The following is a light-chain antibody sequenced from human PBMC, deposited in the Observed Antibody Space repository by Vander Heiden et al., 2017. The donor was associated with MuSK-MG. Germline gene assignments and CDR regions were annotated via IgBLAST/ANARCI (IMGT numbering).Light chain of an antibody. J-gene: IGKJ4*01. V-gene: IGKV3-20*01. CDR2: GAS. CDR1: QSVSSSY. Sequence: EIVLTQSPGTLSLSPGESATLSCRASQSVSSSYLAWYQQKPGQAPRLLIYGASSRATGIPDRFSGSGSGTDFTLTISRLEPEDFAVYYCQQDGSSPPAFGGGTKVEIK. CDR3: QQDGSSPPA.